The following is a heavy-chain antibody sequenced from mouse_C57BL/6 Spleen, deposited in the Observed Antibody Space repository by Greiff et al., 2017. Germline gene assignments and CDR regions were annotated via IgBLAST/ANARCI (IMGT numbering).Heavy chain of an antibody. Sequence: QVQLQQPGAELVKPGASVKLSCKASGYTFTSYWMHWVKQRPGQGLEWIGMIHPNSGSTNYNAKFKSKATLTVDKSSSTAYMQLSSLTSEDSAVYYCAREVTTVVGRYFDVWGTGTTVTVSS. CDR2: IHPNSGST. CDR1: GYTFTSYW. CDR3: AREVTTVVGRYFDV. J-gene: IGHJ1*03. D-gene: IGHD1-1*01. V-gene: IGHV1-64*01.